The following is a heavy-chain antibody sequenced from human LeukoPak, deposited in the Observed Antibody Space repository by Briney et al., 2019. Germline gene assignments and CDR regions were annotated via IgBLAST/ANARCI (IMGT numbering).Heavy chain of an antibody. D-gene: IGHD6-13*01. J-gene: IGHJ4*02. CDR3: AKDGYSSSWYYFDY. CDR2: IRGSGGNT. V-gene: IGHV3-23*01. Sequence: GGSLRLSCVASGFTFSHYAMSWVRQAPGKGLEWVPGIRGSGGNTYYADSVKGRFTISRDNSKNTLYLQMNSLRAEDTAVYYCAKDGYSSSWYYFDYWGQGSLVTVSS. CDR1: GFTFSHYA.